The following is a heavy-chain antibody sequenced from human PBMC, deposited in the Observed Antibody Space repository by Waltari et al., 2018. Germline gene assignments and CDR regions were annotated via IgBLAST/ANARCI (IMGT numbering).Heavy chain of an antibody. CDR2: SILIFGTA. V-gene: IGHV1-69*06. J-gene: IGHJ4*02. Sequence: QVQLVQSGAEVKKPGSSVKVSCKASGGTFSSYAISWVRPPPGQGLEWRGGSILIFGTANSARKCQGRGTMRAYKCTSTAYMELVSLRTEETAVYYCARKDDDSSGYDYDYWGQGTLVTVSA. CDR1: GGTFSSYA. D-gene: IGHD3-22*01. CDR3: ARKDDDSSGYDYDY.